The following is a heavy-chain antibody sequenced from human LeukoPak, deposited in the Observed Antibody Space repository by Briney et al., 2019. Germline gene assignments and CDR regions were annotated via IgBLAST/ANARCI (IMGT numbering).Heavy chain of an antibody. V-gene: IGHV4-61*02. CDR1: GGSISSGSYY. CDR3: AREGGTTVTTLDYYYYYGMDV. D-gene: IGHD4-17*01. J-gene: IGHJ6*02. CDR2: IYTSGST. Sequence: PSETLSLTCTVSGGSISSGSYYWSWIRQPAGKGLEWIGRIYTSGSTNYNPSLKSRVTISVDTSKNQFSLKLSSVTAADTAVYYCAREGGTTVTTLDYYYYYGMDVWGQGTTVTVSS.